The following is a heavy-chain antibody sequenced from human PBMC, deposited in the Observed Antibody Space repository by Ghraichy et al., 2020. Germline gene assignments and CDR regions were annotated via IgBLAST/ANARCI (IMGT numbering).Heavy chain of an antibody. D-gene: IGHD6-6*01. CDR2: ISGSGGST. CDR3: AKKRYSSSSESGFDY. Sequence: GGSLRLSCAASGFTFSSYAMSWVRQAPGKGLEWVSAISGSGGSTYYADSVKGRFTISRDNSKNTLYLQMNSLRAEDTAVYYCAKKRYSSSSESGFDYWGQGTLVTVSS. CDR1: GFTFSSYA. J-gene: IGHJ4*02. V-gene: IGHV3-23*01.